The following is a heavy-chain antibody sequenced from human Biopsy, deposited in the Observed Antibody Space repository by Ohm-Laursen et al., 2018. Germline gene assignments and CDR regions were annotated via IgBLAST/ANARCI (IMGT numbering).Heavy chain of an antibody. CDR1: GGSISSNNSY. J-gene: IGHJ5*02. CDR2: LSYCGNT. D-gene: IGHD3-22*01. CDR3: AKDYDTSGYYYVS. Sequence: SETLSLTCTVSGGSISSNNSYCGWIRQPPAKGLEWIGRLSYCGNTYTNPSLKSRVTISVDTSKKQFFLKLTSVTAADTAVYYCAKDYDTSGYYYVSWGQGTLVTVSS. V-gene: IGHV4-39*01.